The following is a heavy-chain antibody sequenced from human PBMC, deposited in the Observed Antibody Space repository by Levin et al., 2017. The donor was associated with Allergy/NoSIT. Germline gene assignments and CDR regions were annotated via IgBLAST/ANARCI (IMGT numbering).Heavy chain of an antibody. D-gene: IGHD3-10*01. CDR1: GFTFSSYA. J-gene: IGHJ4*02. V-gene: IGHV3-30-3*01. CDR3: ARESLSYRPLLLWFGELSHP. CDR2: ISYDGSNK. Sequence: GESLKISCAASGFTFSSYAMHWVRQAPGKGLEWVAVISYDGSNKYYADSVKGRFTISRDNSKNTLYLQMNSLRAEDTAVYYCARESLSYRPLLLWFGELSHPWGQGTLVTVSS.